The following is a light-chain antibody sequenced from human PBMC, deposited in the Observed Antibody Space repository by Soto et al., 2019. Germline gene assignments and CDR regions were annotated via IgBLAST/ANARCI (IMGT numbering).Light chain of an antibody. J-gene: IGKJ1*01. CDR2: GAS. CDR1: QSVSSN. Sequence: EIVMTQSPATLSVSPGERATLSCRASQSVSSNLAWYQQKPGQAPRLLIYGASTRATGIPARFSGSGSGTEFTLTISSLQSEDSAVYYCQQYVTSPRTFGLGTKVDI. CDR3: QQYVTSPRT. V-gene: IGKV3-15*01.